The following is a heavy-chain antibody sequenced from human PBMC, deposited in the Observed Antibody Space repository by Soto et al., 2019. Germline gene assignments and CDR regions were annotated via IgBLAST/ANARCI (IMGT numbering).Heavy chain of an antibody. CDR1: GFTFGDYA. Sequence: GGSLRLSCTASGFTFGDYAMSWVRQAPGKGLEWVGFIRSEAYGGTTEYAASVKGRFTISRDDSKSIAYLQMNSLKNEDTAVYYCTRAYAQYYYDSSGYYLDYWGQGTLVTVSS. J-gene: IGHJ4*02. CDR2: IRSEAYGGTT. CDR3: TRAYAQYYYDSSGYYLDY. D-gene: IGHD3-22*01. V-gene: IGHV3-49*04.